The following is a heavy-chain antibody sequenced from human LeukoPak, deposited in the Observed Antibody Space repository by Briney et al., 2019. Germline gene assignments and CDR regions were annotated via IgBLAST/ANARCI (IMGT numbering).Heavy chain of an antibody. CDR2: ISSSSSYI. J-gene: IGHJ4*02. CDR3: ARDSSRYCSSTSCSW. V-gene: IGHV3-21*01. Sequence: PGGSLRLSCAASGFTFSSYSMNWVRQAPGKGLEWVSSISSSSSYIYYADSVKGRFTISRDNAKNSLYLQMNSLRAEDTAVYYCARDSSRYCSSTSCSWWGQGTLVTVSS. D-gene: IGHD2-2*01. CDR1: GFTFSSYS.